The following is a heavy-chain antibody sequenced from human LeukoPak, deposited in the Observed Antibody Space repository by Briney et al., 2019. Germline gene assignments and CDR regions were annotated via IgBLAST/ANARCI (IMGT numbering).Heavy chain of an antibody. CDR3: ASDVDSSGDHYFDY. CDR1: GDTFTGYY. CDR2: INPNSGGT. D-gene: IGHD3-22*01. Sequence: ASVKVACKASGDTFTGYYMHWVRQAPGQGLEWMGWINPNSGGTNYAQKFQGRVTMTRDTSISTAYMELSRLRSDDTAVYYCASDVDSSGDHYFDYWGQGTLVTVSS. J-gene: IGHJ4*02. V-gene: IGHV1-2*02.